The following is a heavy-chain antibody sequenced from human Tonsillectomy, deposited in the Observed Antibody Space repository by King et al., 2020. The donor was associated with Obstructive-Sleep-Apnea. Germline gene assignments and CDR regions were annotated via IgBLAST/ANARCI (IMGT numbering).Heavy chain of an antibody. V-gene: IGHV4-30-4*07. CDR2: IYYSGST. Sequence: VQLQESGPGLVKPSQTLSLTCAVAGGSISSGGYAWSWIRQPPGKGLEWIGYIYYSGSTYYNPSLKSRVTISVDTSKNPFSLKVSSVTAADTAVYYCARDSGRGYSYGCAFDVWGQGTMVTVSS. CDR1: GGSISSGGYA. CDR3: ARDSGRGYSYGCAFDV. J-gene: IGHJ3*01. D-gene: IGHD5-18*01.